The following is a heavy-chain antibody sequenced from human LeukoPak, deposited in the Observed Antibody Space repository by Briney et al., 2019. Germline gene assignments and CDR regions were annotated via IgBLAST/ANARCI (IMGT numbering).Heavy chain of an antibody. CDR1: GGPFSGYY. J-gene: IGHJ4*02. CDR2: INHSGST. D-gene: IGHD3-3*01. CDR3: ARGRKNTIFGVVTPFDY. V-gene: IGHV4-34*01. Sequence: SETLSLTCAVYGGPFSGYYWSWIRQPPGKGLAWIGEINHSGSTNYNPSLKSRVTISVDTSKNRFSLKLSSVTAADTAVYYCARGRKNTIFGVVTPFDYWGQGTLVTVSS.